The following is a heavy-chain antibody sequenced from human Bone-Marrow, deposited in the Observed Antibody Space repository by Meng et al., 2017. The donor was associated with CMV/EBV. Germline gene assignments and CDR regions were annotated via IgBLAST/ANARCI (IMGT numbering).Heavy chain of an antibody. CDR3: AKEAPYNWNTFDI. V-gene: IGHV3-30*02. CDR2: IRYDGSNK. Sequence: GGSLRLSCAASGFTFSSYGMHWVRQAPGKGLEWVAFIRYDGSNKYYEDSVKGRFTISRDNSKNTLYLQMNSLRAEDTAVYYCAKEAPYNWNTFDIWGQGTRVTVSS. J-gene: IGHJ3*02. CDR1: GFTFSSYG. D-gene: IGHD1/OR15-1a*01.